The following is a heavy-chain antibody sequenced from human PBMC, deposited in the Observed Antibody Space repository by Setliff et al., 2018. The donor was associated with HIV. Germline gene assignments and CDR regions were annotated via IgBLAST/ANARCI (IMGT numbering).Heavy chain of an antibody. CDR3: ASGSPFDGFDM. CDR1: GGSMSTHY. Sequence: SETLSLTCTVSGGSMSTHYWSWIRQTPGKGLEWIGHIYTTGSTHYNPSLRSRVTISIDTSKSHFSLRLKSVTAADTALHYCASGSPFDGFDMWGQGAMVTVSS. V-gene: IGHV4-59*11. J-gene: IGHJ3*02. CDR2: IYTTGST. D-gene: IGHD1-26*01.